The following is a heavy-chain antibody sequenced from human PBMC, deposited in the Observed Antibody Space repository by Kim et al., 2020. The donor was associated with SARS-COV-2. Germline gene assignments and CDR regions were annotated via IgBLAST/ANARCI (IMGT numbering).Heavy chain of an antibody. CDR1: GFTFSRHD. V-gene: IGHV3-30*18. CDR2: ISYDGSKK. J-gene: IGHJ6*02. CDR3: TKDTMDV. Sequence: GGSLRLSCAASGFTFSRHDIHWVRQAPGKGLEWVAVISYDGSKKFYADSVKGRFTISRDNSMDTLYLQMNSLRLKDTAVYYCTKDTMDVWGQGTTVTVSS.